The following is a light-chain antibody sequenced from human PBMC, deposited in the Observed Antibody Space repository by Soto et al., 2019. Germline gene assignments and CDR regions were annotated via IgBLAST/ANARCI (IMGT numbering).Light chain of an antibody. CDR1: QVINNY. CDR3: QQYENLPYT. J-gene: IGKJ2*01. CDR2: DIS. V-gene: IGKV1-33*01. Sequence: DIQMTQSASSLSASVGDRVTITCQASQVINNYLNWYQQKPGKAPKLLIYDISTLEIGVPSRFSRSGSGTDFTFTITGLQPEDIATYYCQQYENLPYTFGQGTKLEI.